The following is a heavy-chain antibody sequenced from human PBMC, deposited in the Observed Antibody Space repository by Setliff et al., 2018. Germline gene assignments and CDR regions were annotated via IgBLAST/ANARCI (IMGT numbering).Heavy chain of an antibody. V-gene: IGHV3-23*01. CDR2: ISDDGGRT. D-gene: IGHD2-8*01. CDR1: GFAFNNYP. CDR3: ARADNTLIVLMVYALDDWFDP. Sequence: GGSLRLSCAASGFAFNNYPMGWVRQAPGKGLEWVSGISDDGGRTYYADSVKGRFTISRDNSKNTLYLQMSSLRAEDTAVYYCARADNTLIVLMVYALDDWFDPWGQGTLVTVSS. J-gene: IGHJ5*02.